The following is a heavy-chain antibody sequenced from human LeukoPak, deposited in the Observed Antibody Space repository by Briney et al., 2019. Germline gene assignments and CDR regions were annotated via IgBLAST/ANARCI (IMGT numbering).Heavy chain of an antibody. CDR3: ARGGNYLSAFDI. Sequence: QSGGSLRLSCAASGFTFSAYWMTWVRQAPGKGLEWVSIIYSGGSTFYADSVKGRFTISRDNSKNTLYLQMNSLRAEDTAVYYCARGGNYLSAFDIWGQGTMVTVSS. D-gene: IGHD1-26*01. CDR1: GFTFSAYW. J-gene: IGHJ3*02. V-gene: IGHV3-53*01. CDR2: IYSGGST.